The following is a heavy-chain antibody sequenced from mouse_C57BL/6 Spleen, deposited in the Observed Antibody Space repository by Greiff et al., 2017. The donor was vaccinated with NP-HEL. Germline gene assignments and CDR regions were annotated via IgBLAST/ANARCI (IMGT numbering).Heavy chain of an antibody. D-gene: IGHD1-3*01. V-gene: IGHV1-80*01. CDR3: ARLMEGKGAY. J-gene: IGHJ3*01. Sequence: QVQLKESGAELVKPGASVKISCKASGYAFSSYWMNWVKQRPGKGLEWIGQIYPGDGDTNYNGKFKGKATLTADKSSSTAYMQLSSLTSEDSAVYFCARLMEGKGAYWGQGTLVTVSA. CDR1: GYAFSSYW. CDR2: IYPGDGDT.